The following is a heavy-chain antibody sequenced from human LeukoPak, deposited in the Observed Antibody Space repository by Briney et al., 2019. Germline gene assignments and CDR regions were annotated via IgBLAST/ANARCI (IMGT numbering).Heavy chain of an antibody. Sequence: GGSLRLSCAASGFTFSSYGMHWVRQAPGKGLEWVAFIRYDGGNKYYADSVKGRFTISRDNSKNTLYLQMNSLRAEDTAVYYCATEYSSSWGTDYWGQGTLVTVSS. V-gene: IGHV3-30*02. CDR2: IRYDGGNK. CDR3: ATEYSSSWGTDY. CDR1: GFTFSSYG. D-gene: IGHD6-13*01. J-gene: IGHJ4*02.